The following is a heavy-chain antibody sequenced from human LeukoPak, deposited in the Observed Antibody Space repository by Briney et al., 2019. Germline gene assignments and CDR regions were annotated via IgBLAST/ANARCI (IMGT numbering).Heavy chain of an antibody. CDR2: ISGSGGST. J-gene: IGHJ4*02. D-gene: IGHD2-15*01. Sequence: GGSLRLSCAASGFTFSSYAMSWVRQAPGKGLEWVSAISGSGGSTYYADSVKGRFTISRDNSKNTLYLQMNSLRAEDTAVYYCAKDREVATVVVAATPVDYWGQGTLVTVSS. CDR3: AKDREVATVVVAATPVDY. CDR1: GFTFSSYA. V-gene: IGHV3-23*01.